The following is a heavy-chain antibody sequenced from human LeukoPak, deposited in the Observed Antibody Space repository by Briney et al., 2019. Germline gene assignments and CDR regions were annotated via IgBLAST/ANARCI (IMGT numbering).Heavy chain of an antibody. D-gene: IGHD3-22*01. Sequence: PSETLSLTCTVSVDSLSSYYWNWIRQPPRKALEWIGYIYFSGSTSYNPSLKSRVTMSVDTSKNQFSLKLSSVTAADTGVYYCAIGADSSGYYSIFYFDYWGQGTLVTVSS. CDR1: VDSLSSYY. V-gene: IGHV4-59*01. J-gene: IGHJ4*02. CDR3: AIGADSSGYYSIFYFDY. CDR2: IYFSGST.